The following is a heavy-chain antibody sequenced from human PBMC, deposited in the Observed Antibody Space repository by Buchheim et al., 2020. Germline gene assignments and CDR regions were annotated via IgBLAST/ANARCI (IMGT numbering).Heavy chain of an antibody. Sequence: EVQLVDSGGGLVQPGESLRLSCAASGFSFSGYAMSWVRQAPGKGVEWVSSISGGVATTFNADSVKGRFTISRDNSQNMLYLQINSLRAEDTAVYFCAKGSRGYTNYYFDYWGQGTL. CDR3: AKGSRGYTNYYFDY. J-gene: IGHJ4*02. CDR1: GFSFSGYA. V-gene: IGHV3-23*04. CDR2: ISGGVATT. D-gene: IGHD4-11*01.